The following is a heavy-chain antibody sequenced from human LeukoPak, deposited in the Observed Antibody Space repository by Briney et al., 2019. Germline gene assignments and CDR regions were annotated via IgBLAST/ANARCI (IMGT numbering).Heavy chain of an antibody. V-gene: IGHV3-48*03. CDR2: ISSSGSSI. CDR3: ARDPRFCSGGSCYFGGFDY. Sequence: GGSLRLSCAASGFSFSSYEMNWVRQAPGKGLEWVSYISSSGSSIYYADSVKGRFTISRDNFKNSLYLQLNSLRVEDTAVYYCARDPRFCSGGSCYFGGFDYWGQGSLVTVSS. J-gene: IGHJ4*02. CDR1: GFSFSSYE. D-gene: IGHD2-15*01.